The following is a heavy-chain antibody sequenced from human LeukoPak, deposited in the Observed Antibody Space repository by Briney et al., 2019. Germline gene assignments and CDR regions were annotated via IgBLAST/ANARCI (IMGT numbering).Heavy chain of an antibody. J-gene: IGHJ4*02. D-gene: IGHD6-6*01. CDR1: GGSFSGYY. CDR3: ARAVGSSSSIDY. CDR2: INHSGRT. Sequence: SETLSLTCAVYGGSFSGYYWSWIRQPPGKGLEWIGEINHSGRTNYNPSLKSRVTISVDTSKNQFSLKLSSVTAADTAVYYCARAVGSSSSIDYWGQGTLVTVSS. V-gene: IGHV4-34*01.